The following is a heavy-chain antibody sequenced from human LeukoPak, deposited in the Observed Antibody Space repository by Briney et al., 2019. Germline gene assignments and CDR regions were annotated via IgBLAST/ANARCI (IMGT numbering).Heavy chain of an antibody. J-gene: IGHJ4*02. D-gene: IGHD1-26*01. CDR2: IIPILGIV. Sequence: AAAVKVSCKASGGTFSSYAISWVRQAPGQGVEWMGRIIPILGIVNYAQKFRGRVTITADKSTSTAYMEQSRLRSEDTAVYYCARASDGGRRYYFDYWGQGTLVTVSS. CDR1: GGTFSSYA. V-gene: IGHV1-69*04. CDR3: ARASDGGRRYYFDY.